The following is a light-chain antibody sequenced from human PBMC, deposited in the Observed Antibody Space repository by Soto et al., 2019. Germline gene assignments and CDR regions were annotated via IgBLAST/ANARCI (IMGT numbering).Light chain of an antibody. V-gene: IGKV3D-15*01. Sequence: RVMTQSPDTLSVSPGERATLSCRASETVRSNLAWNQQKPGQAPRLLIYAASTRATGIPARFIGNGSGTEFTLTISSLQSEDFAVYYCQQYNNWWTFGQGTKVEIK. CDR3: QQYNNWWT. CDR2: AAS. CDR1: ETVRSN. J-gene: IGKJ1*01.